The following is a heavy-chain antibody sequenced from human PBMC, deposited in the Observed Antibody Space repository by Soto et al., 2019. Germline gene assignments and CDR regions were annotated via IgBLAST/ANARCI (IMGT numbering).Heavy chain of an antibody. CDR1: GFTFSSYG. CDR2: ISYDGNNK. J-gene: IGHJ6*02. CDR3: AKDEVKGVGVALDSYGMDV. Sequence: QVQLVESGGGVVQPGRSLRLSCAASGFTFSSYGMHWVRQAPGKGLEWVAVISYDGNNKYYADSVKGRFTIYRDNSKNTLYMQINSLRAEDTAVYYGAKDEVKGVGVALDSYGMDVWGQGTTVTVSS. D-gene: IGHD3-3*01. V-gene: IGHV3-30*18.